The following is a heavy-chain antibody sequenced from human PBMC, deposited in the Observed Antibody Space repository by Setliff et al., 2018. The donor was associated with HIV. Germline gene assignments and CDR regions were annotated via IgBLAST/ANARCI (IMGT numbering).Heavy chain of an antibody. CDR2: ISWNSGSI. Sequence: GGSLRLSCATSGFTFSKYWMTWVRQAPGKGLEWVSGISWNSGSIGYADSVKGRFTISRDNAKNSLYLQMNSLRAEDTALYYCARVREGYESSGFYVYYYYYMDLWGKGTTVTVSS. J-gene: IGHJ6*03. CDR3: ARVREGYESSGFYVYYYYYMDL. CDR1: GFTFSKYW. D-gene: IGHD6-19*01. V-gene: IGHV3-9*01.